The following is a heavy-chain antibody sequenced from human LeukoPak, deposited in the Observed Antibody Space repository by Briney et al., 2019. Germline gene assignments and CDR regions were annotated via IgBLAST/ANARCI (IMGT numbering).Heavy chain of an antibody. CDR2: ISGSSGNT. CDR3: AKAGSIRFDY. D-gene: IGHD1-26*01. Sequence: GGSLSLSCAASGFTFSNYAMSWVRQAPGKGLEWVSGISGSSGNTYYADSMKGRFIISRDNSKNTLYLQMNSLRAEDTAVYYCAKAGSIRFDYWGQGILVTVSS. V-gene: IGHV3-23*01. J-gene: IGHJ4*02. CDR1: GFTFSNYA.